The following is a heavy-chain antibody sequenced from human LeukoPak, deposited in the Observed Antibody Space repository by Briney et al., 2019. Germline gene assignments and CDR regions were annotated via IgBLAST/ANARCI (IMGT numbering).Heavy chain of an antibody. J-gene: IGHJ4*02. V-gene: IGHV4-39*01. Sequence: PSETLSLTCTVSGGSISSSSYYWGWLRQPPGKGLEWIGSIYYSESTCYNPSLTRRVTISVDTCKNQFALKLSSVTAADTAVYYCARRPAIDTAMARGSFDYWGQGTLITVSS. CDR1: GGSISSSSYY. CDR2: IYYSEST. CDR3: ARRPAIDTAMARGSFDY. D-gene: IGHD5-18*01.